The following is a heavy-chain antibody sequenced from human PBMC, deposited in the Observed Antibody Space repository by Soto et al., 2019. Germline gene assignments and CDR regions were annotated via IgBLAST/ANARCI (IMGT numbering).Heavy chain of an antibody. J-gene: IGHJ4*02. CDR3: ANDASASAPPDY. Sequence: EVQLLESGGGLVQPGGSLRLSCAASGFTFSSYAMSWVRQAPGKGLEWVSAISGSGRDTYYTDSVKGRFTISRDNSRNTLYLPMNSLRADDTAVYFCANDASASAPPDYWGQGTLVTVSS. V-gene: IGHV3-23*01. CDR1: GFTFSSYA. D-gene: IGHD6-6*01. CDR2: ISGSGRDT.